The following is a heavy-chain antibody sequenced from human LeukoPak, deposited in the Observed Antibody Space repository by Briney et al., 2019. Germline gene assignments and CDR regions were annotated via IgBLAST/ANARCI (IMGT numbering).Heavy chain of an antibody. Sequence: SETLSLTCAVYGGSFSGYYWSWIRQPPGKGLEWIGEINHSGSTNYNPSLKSRVTISVDTSKNQFSLKLSSVTAADTAVYYCARGSDVVLPDWGQGTLVTVSS. CDR1: GGSFSGYY. CDR2: INHSGST. V-gene: IGHV4-34*01. CDR3: ARGSDVVLPD. J-gene: IGHJ4*02. D-gene: IGHD2-8*02.